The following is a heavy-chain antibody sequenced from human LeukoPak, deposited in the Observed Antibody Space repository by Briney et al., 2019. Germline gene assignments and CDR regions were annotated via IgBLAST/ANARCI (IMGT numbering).Heavy chain of an antibody. Sequence: GGSLRLSCAASGFTFSSYEMNWVRQAPGKGLEWVSYISSSGGTIYYADSMKGRFTISRDNAKSSLYLQMNSLRAEDTAVYYCARPTAVGATPRAFDIWGQGTMVIVSS. CDR1: GFTFSSYE. J-gene: IGHJ3*02. V-gene: IGHV3-48*03. D-gene: IGHD1-26*01. CDR2: ISSSGGTI. CDR3: ARPTAVGATPRAFDI.